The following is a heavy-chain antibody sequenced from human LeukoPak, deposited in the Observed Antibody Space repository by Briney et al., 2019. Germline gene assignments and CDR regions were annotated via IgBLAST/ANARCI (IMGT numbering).Heavy chain of an antibody. CDR1: GFTFSSYA. D-gene: IGHD6-19*01. CDR2: ISGSGGST. V-gene: IGHV3-23*01. J-gene: IGHJ4*02. CDR3: TKAVAVAGHGEY. Sequence: GGSLRLSCAASGFTFSSYAMSWVRQAPGKGLEWVSAISGSGGSTYYADSVKGRFTISRDNSKNTLYLQMNSLRAEDTAVYYCTKAVAVAGHGEYWGQGTLVTVSS.